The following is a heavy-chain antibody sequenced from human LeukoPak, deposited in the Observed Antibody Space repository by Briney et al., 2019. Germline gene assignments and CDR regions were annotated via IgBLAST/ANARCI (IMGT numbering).Heavy chain of an antibody. CDR3: TRGISYTMNI. CDR1: GSGFAFAGAW. Sequence: GSLRLSCAASGSGFAFAGAWMHWVRQVPGKGPEWVSLISAVGIRTTYADSVKGRFIISRDNAKNTLYLQMSSLRAEDTAVYYCTRGISYTMNIWGQGTTVTVSS. J-gene: IGHJ6*02. V-gene: IGHV3-74*01. D-gene: IGHD2/OR15-2a*01. CDR2: ISAVGIRT.